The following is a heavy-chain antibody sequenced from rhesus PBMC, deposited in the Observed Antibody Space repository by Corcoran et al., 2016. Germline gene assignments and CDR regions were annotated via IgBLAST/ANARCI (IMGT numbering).Heavy chain of an antibody. CDR1: AYSISSVYD. Sequence: QVQLQESGPGVVKPSENLSLPCAVSAYSISSVYDRSWLRQPPGKGLEWIGYIYGSSGGTNYNPSLKEQVTSSKDMSKNQCSRRLSFVTGADTSVYYCARAVDWGDYYGYLDYWGQIVLVTVCS. CDR2: IYGSSGGT. V-gene: IGHV4-76*01. CDR3: ARAVDWGDYYGYLDY. D-gene: IGHD3-34*01. J-gene: IGHJ4*01.